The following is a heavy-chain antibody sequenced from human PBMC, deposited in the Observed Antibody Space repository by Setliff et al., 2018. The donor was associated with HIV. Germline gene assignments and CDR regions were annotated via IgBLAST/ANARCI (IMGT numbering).Heavy chain of an antibody. D-gene: IGHD3-10*01. CDR3: ARNWDFYNSGSLVFDY. V-gene: IGHV3-48*03. Sequence: PGGSLRLSCAVSGFTFRSYEMSWVRQAPGKGLEWISYINSRGDSDHYADSVKGRFTISRDNAKSSLSLQMHNLRAEDTATYYCARNWDFYNSGSLVFDYWGQGTLVTV. J-gene: IGHJ4*02. CDR2: INSRGDSD. CDR1: GFTFRSYE.